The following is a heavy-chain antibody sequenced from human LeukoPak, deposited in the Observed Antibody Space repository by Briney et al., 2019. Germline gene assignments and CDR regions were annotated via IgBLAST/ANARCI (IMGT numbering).Heavy chain of an antibody. CDR1: GGSFSGYY. CDR2: INHSGDT. D-gene: IGHD3-10*01. Sequence: SETLCLTCAVYGGSFSGYYWTWIRQPPGKGLEWIGEINHSGDTNYNPSLKSRVTLSVDTSKNQFSLKLSSVTAADTAVYFCARGFDYYGSGTYYMSPHYFHYWGQGTLVTVSS. V-gene: IGHV4-34*01. CDR3: ARGFDYYGSGTYYMSPHYFHY. J-gene: IGHJ4*02.